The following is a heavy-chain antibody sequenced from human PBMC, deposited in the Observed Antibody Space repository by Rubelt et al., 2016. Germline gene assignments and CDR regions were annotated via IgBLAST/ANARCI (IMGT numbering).Heavy chain of an antibody. CDR2: IWYDGSNK. Sequence: VQLVESGGGLVQPGGSLRLSCAASGFSFSSYGMHWVRQAPGKGLEWVAVIWYDGSNKYYADSVKGRFTISRDNSKNTLYLQMNSLRPEDTAVYYCAREYMTKYASGWYGAFDIWGQGTMVTVSS. J-gene: IGHJ3*02. D-gene: IGHD6-19*01. CDR1: GFSFSSYG. V-gene: IGHV3-33*01. CDR3: AREYMTKYASGWYGAFDI.